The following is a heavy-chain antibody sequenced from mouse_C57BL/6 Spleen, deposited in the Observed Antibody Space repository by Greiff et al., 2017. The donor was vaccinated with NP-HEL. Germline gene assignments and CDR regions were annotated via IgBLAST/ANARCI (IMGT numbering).Heavy chain of an antibody. J-gene: IGHJ4*01. CDR2: ISSGSSTI. Sequence: EVKLVESGGGLVKPGGSLKLSCAASGFTFSDYGMHWVRQAPEKGLEWVAYISSGSSTIYYADTVKGRFTISRDNAKNTLFLQMTSLRSEDTAMYYWARQGFIYYYGSSALYAMDYWGQGTSVTVSS. CDR3: ARQGFIYYYGSSALYAMDY. D-gene: IGHD1-1*01. CDR1: GFTFSDYG. V-gene: IGHV5-17*01.